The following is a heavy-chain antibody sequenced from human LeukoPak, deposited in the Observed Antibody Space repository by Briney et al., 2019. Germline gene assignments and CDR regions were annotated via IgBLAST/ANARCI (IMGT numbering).Heavy chain of an antibody. CDR2: INPNSGGT. CDR3: ARGPASGYDYRIGPNYYGMDV. J-gene: IGHJ6*02. Sequence: ASVKVSCKASGGTFSSYAISWVRQAPGQGLEWMGWINPNSGGTNYAQKFRGRVTMTRDTSISTAYMELSRLRSDDTAVYYCARGPASGYDYRIGPNYYGMDVWGQGTTVTVSS. V-gene: IGHV1-2*02. D-gene: IGHD5-12*01. CDR1: GGTFSSYA.